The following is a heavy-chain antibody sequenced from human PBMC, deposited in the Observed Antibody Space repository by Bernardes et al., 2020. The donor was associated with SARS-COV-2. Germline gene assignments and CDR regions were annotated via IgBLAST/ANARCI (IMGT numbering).Heavy chain of an antibody. V-gene: IGHV3-9*01. D-gene: IGHD2-2*01. CDR2: ISWNSGSI. J-gene: IGHJ3*02. CDR3: AKLVVVPPTSGGDPNAFDI. CDR1: GFTFDDYA. Sequence: SLRLSCAASGFTFDDYAMHWVRQAPGKGLEWVSGISWNSGSIGYADSVKGRFTISRDNAKNSLYLQMNSLRAEDTALYYCAKLVVVPPTSGGDPNAFDIWGQGTMVTVSS.